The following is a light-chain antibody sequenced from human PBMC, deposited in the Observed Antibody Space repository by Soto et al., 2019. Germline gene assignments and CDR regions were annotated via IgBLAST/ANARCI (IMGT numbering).Light chain of an antibody. V-gene: IGKV3-15*01. CDR1: QSVSSN. CDR3: QQYNNWPLT. CDR2: GAS. J-gene: IGKJ1*01. Sequence: EIVMTQSPATLSVSPGERATLSRRASQSVSSNLAWYQQKPGQAPRLLIYGASTRATGIPARFSGSGSGTKFTLTISSLQSEDFAVYYCQQYNNWPLTFGQGTKVDIK.